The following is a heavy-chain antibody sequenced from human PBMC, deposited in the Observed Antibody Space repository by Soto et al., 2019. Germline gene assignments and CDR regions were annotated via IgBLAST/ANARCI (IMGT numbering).Heavy chain of an antibody. Sequence: SETLSLTCTVSGGSISSYYWSWIRQPAGKGLEWIGRIYTSGSTNYNPSLKSRVTMSVDTSKNQFSLKLSSVTAADTAVYYCARDPNGGYYGSGSYYYYGMDVWGQGTTVTFSS. J-gene: IGHJ6*02. V-gene: IGHV4-4*07. CDR2: IYTSGST. CDR1: GGSISSYY. CDR3: ARDPNGGYYGSGSYYYYGMDV. D-gene: IGHD3-10*01.